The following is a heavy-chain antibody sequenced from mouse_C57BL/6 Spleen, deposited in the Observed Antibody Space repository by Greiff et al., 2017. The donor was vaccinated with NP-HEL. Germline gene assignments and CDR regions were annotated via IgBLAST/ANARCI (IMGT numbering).Heavy chain of an antibody. CDR1: GYTFTSYW. V-gene: IGHV1-69*01. CDR2: IDPSDSYT. J-gene: IGHJ3*01. CDR3: ARREVVAPFAY. D-gene: IGHD1-1*01. Sequence: VQLQQPGAELVMPGASVKLSCKASGYTFTSYWMHWVKQRPGQGLEWIGEIDPSDSYTNYNQKFKGKSTLTVDKSSSTAYMQLSSLTSEDSAVYYCARREVVAPFAYWGQGTLVTVSA.